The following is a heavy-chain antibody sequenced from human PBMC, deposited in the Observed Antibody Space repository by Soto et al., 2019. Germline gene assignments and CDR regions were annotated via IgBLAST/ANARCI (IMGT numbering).Heavy chain of an antibody. CDR3: ARDACSGGSCYSPGIGHRAAPRFDY. D-gene: IGHD2-15*01. Sequence: AAVKDTCKASGGTFSRYAISGVRQARGQGREWMGGSIPIFGTANYAQKFQGRVMMTADESTSTAYMELSSLRSEDTAVYYCARDACSGGSCYSPGIGHRAAPRFDYWGERTLLTVSS. J-gene: IGHJ4*02. CDR1: GGTFSRYA. V-gene: IGHV1-69*13. CDR2: SIPIFGTA.